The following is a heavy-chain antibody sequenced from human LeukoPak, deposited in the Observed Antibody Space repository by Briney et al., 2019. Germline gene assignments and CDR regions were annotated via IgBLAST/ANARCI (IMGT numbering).Heavy chain of an antibody. CDR1: GGSISSYY. J-gene: IGHJ4*02. CDR3: ARETYYYDSSGYYSRFDY. Sequence: SETLSLTCTVSGGSISSYYWSWIRQPPGKGLEWIGYIYYSGSTNYNPSLKSRVTISVDTSKNQFSLKLSSVTAADTAVYYCARETYYYDSSGYYSRFDYWGQGTLVTVSS. V-gene: IGHV4-59*01. CDR2: IYYSGST. D-gene: IGHD3-22*01.